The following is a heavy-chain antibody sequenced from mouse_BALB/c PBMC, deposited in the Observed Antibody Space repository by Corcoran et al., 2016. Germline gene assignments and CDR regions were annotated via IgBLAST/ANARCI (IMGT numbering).Heavy chain of an antibody. Sequence: EVQLQQSGAELVKPGASVKLSCTASGFNIKYTYMHWEKQRPEQGLEWIGRIDPANGNTKYDPKFQGKATITADTSSNTAYLQLSSLTSEDTAVYYWAKWDWYFDVWGAGTTVTLSS. CDR2: IDPANGNT. CDR3: AKWDWYFDV. J-gene: IGHJ1*01. D-gene: IGHD1-3*01. CDR1: GFNIKYTY. V-gene: IGHV14-3*02.